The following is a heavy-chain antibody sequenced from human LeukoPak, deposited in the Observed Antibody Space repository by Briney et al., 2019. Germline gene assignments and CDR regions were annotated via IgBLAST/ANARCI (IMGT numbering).Heavy chain of an antibody. CDR3: ATSYDVSGYCFDY. CDR2: IKQDGSEK. Sequence: GGSLRLSCAASGFTFSSYWMSWVRQAPGKGLEWVANIKQDGSEKYYVDSVKGRFTISRDNAKNSLYLQMNSLRAEDTAVYYCATSYDVSGYCFDYWGQGTLVTASS. J-gene: IGHJ4*02. V-gene: IGHV3-7*02. D-gene: IGHD3-22*01. CDR1: GFTFSSYW.